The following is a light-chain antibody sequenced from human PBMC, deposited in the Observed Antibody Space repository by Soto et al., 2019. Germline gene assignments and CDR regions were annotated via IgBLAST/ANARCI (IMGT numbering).Light chain of an antibody. CDR3: QQSSATPCT. J-gene: IGKJ2*02. CDR2: AAS. CDR1: QSISSY. V-gene: IGKV1-39*01. Sequence: DIQMTQSPSSLSASVGDRVTITFRASQSISSYLNWYQQKPGKAPKLLIYAASSLQSGVPSRFSGSGSGTDFTLTISSLQPEDFATYYCQQSSATPCTFGQGTKVDIK.